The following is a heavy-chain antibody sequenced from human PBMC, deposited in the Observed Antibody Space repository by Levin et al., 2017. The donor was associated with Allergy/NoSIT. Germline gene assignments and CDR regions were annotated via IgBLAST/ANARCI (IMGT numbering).Heavy chain of an antibody. J-gene: IGHJ2*01. CDR2: IGVGGDT. D-gene: IGHD1-26*01. Sequence: GESLKISCAASGFTFSSYDFHWVRQVTGKGLEWLSGIGVGGDTYYPDSVKGRFTMSRENAKNSLYLQMNSLRAGDTAVYYCAREVPDSETSDWYLDFWGRGTLVTVSS. CDR1: GFTFSSYD. CDR3: AREVPDSETSDWYLDF. V-gene: IGHV3-13*01.